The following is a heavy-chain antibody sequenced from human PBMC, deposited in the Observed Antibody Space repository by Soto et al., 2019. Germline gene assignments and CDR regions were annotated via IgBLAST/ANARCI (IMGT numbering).Heavy chain of an antibody. D-gene: IGHD3-22*01. V-gene: IGHV1-69*02. CDR2: IIPILGIA. Sequence: SVKVSCKASGGTFSSYTISWVRQAPGQGLEWMGRIIPILGIANYADSVKGRFTISRHNSKNTLYLQMNSLRAEDTAVYYCARVWRGGYCDYWGQGTLVTVSS. CDR1: GGTFSSYT. J-gene: IGHJ4*02. CDR3: ARVWRGGYCDY.